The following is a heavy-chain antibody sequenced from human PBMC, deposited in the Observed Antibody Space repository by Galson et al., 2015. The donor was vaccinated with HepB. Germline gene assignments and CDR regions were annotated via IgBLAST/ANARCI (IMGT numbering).Heavy chain of an antibody. CDR2: IDWDDDK. D-gene: IGHD3-22*01. CDR3: ARINIYDSSGYYYFDY. J-gene: IGHJ4*02. V-gene: IGHV2-70*01. CDR1: GFSLSTSGMC. Sequence: PALVKPTQTLTLTCTFSGFSLSTSGMCVSWIRQPPGKALEWLALIDWDDDKYYNTSLQTRLTISKDTSKNQVVLTMTNMDPVDTATYYCARINIYDSSGYYYFDYWGQGTLVTVSS.